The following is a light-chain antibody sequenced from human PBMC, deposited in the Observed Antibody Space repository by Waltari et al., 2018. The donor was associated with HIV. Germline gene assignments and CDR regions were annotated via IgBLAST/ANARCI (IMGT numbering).Light chain of an antibody. CDR2: DDT. V-gene: IGLV1-44*01. CDR1: SSNIGKTP. J-gene: IGLJ2*01. Sequence: QSVLTQPLPASGPPGQRVTISCSGGSSNIGKTPFTWSQPVPRMVPKLLSYDDTIRPSGVPDRFSGSKSGTSASLAINGLQSEDEAGYYCAAWDDSLYAVLFGGGTKLTVL. CDR3: AAWDDSLYAVL.